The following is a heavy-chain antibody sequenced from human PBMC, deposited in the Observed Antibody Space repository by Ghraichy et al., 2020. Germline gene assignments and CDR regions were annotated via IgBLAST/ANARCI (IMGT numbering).Heavy chain of an antibody. J-gene: IGHJ4*02. Sequence: GGSLRLSCAASGFTFSSYSMNWVRQAPGKGLEWVSSISSNSSYIYYADSVRGRFTISRDNAKNSLYLQMNSLRAEDTAVYYCARDVIRYFDYWGQGTLVTVSS. CDR1: GFTFSSYS. V-gene: IGHV3-21*01. CDR3: ARDVIRYFDY. CDR2: ISSNSSYI. D-gene: IGHD3-10*01.